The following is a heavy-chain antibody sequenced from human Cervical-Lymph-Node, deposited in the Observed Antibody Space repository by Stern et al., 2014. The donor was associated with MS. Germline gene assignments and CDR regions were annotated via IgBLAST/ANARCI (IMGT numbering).Heavy chain of an antibody. J-gene: IGHJ4*02. Sequence: QVQLVQSGSELKKPGASVTVSCKTSGYNFRNHGITWVRQAPGQGLVWMGWINTNTGNPTYAQAFTGRFIFSLDTSVNTAFLQIRSLEAADTAVYFCVSHHNGTSGYFDYWGQGSLVTVSS. V-gene: IGHV7-4-1*01. CDR1: GYNFRNHG. CDR3: VSHHNGTSGYFDY. CDR2: INTNTGNP. D-gene: IGHD1-1*01.